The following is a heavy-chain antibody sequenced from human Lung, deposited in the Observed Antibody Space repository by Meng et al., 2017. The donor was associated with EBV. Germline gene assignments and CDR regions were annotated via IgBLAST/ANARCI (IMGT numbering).Heavy chain of an antibody. CDR2: ISAYNGNT. J-gene: IGHJ4*02. CDR1: GYAFTNYG. CDR3: ARDPSNTSGRYAYFDY. D-gene: IGHD6-19*01. V-gene: IGHV1-18*01. Sequence: QVQLVQSGSELKKPGASVKVSCTASGYAFTNYGISWVRQAPGQGLEWMGWISAYNGNTNYAQKLQGRVTMTTDTSTSTAYMEVRSLRSDDTAVYYCARDPSNTSGRYAYFDYWGQGTMVTVSS.